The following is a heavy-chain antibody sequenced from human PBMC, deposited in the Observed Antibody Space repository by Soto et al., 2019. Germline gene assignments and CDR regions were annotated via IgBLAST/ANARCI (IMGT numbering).Heavy chain of an antibody. V-gene: IGHV1-18*01. CDR2: ISTYNGNT. Sequence: QAQLVQSGAEVKEPGASVKVSCKASGYSFTTSGITWVRQAPGQGLEWMGWISTYNGNTNYAQKLQDRVTLSTDTSTSTAYMELRGLRSACTAVYYCARRLYGDYDYWGQGTLVTVSS. D-gene: IGHD4-17*01. CDR3: ARRLYGDYDY. J-gene: IGHJ4*02. CDR1: GYSFTTSG.